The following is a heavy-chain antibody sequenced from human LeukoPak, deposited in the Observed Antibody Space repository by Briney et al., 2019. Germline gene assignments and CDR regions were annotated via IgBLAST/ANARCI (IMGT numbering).Heavy chain of an antibody. CDR3: AKYVSAKGPPYALDV. CDR2: ISASGGST. CDR1: EFTFSSYA. Sequence: GGSLSFSCAAYEFTFSSYAMQWVRQAPGKGLEWVSGISASGGSTWYADSVKGRFTISRDNSKNTLYLQMNSLRAEDTAVYYCAKYVSAKGPPYALDVWGQGTTVTVSS. J-gene: IGHJ6*02. V-gene: IGHV3-23*01. D-gene: IGHD2/OR15-2a*01.